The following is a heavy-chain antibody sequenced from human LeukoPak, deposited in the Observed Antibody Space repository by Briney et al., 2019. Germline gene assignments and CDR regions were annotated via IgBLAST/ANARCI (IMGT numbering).Heavy chain of an antibody. CDR2: IYYSGST. J-gene: IGHJ4*02. Sequence: SETLSLTCTVSGGSISSYYWSWIRQPPGKGLEWIGYIYYSGSTNYNPSLKSRVTISVDTSKNQFSLKLSSVTAADTAVYYCARVLSISPPGHSYDSRGSRPYYFDSGAREPWSPSPQ. V-gene: IGHV4-59*01. CDR1: GGSISSYY. D-gene: IGHD3-22*01. CDR3: ARVLSISPPGHSYDSRGSRPYYFDS.